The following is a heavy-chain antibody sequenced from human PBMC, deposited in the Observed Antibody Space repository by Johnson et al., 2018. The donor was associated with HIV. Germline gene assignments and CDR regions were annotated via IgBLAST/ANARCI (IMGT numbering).Heavy chain of an antibody. V-gene: IGHV3-30*03. CDR1: GFTFSNYG. J-gene: IGHJ3*02. CDR3: AREGVAVRYIDDACDI. Sequence: QEQLVESGGGVVQPGRSLRLSCAASGFTFSNYGMHWVRQAPGKGLEWVAVISYDGSNKYYADSVKGRFTISRDNSKNTLYLQMNSLRAEDTAVYYCAREGVAVRYIDDACDIWGQGTMVTVSS. D-gene: IGHD3-9*01. CDR2: ISYDGSNK.